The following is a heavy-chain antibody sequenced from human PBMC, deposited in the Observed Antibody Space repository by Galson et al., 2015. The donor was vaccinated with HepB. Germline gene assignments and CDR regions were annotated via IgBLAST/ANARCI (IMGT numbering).Heavy chain of an antibody. V-gene: IGHV1-69*13. J-gene: IGHJ6*02. Sequence: SVKVSCKASGGTFSSYAISWVRQAPGQGLEWMGGIIPIFGTANYAQKFQGRVTITADESTSTAYMELSSLRSEDTAVYYCASRAEEIWSGYSYYYYGMDVWGQGTTVTVSS. CDR2: IIPIFGTA. D-gene: IGHD3-3*01. CDR3: ASRAEEIWSGYSYYYYGMDV. CDR1: GGTFSSYA.